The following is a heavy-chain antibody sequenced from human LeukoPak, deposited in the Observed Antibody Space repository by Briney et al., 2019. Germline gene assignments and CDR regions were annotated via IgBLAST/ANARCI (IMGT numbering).Heavy chain of an antibody. CDR3: ARAWQWLPLDS. CDR2: IYTSGTT. D-gene: IGHD6-19*01. J-gene: IGHJ4*02. Sequence: PSETLSLTCTISGGSISSYYWSWVRQPAGKGLEWIGRIYTSGTTNYNPSLKSRVTMSVDTSKHQFSLKVTSVTAADTAVYYCARAWQWLPLDSWGQGTLVTVSS. V-gene: IGHV4-4*07. CDR1: GGSISSYY.